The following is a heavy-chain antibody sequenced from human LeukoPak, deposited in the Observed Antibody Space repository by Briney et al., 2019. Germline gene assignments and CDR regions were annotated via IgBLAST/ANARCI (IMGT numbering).Heavy chain of an antibody. D-gene: IGHD1-26*01. V-gene: IGHV4-31*03. Sequence: SETLSLTCTVSGGSISSGGYYWSWIRQHPGKGLEWIGYIYYSGSTYYNPSLKSRVTISVDTSKNQFSLKLSSVTAADTAVYYCAKDPKWEPAVSYYFDYWGQGTLVTVSS. J-gene: IGHJ4*02. CDR1: GGSISSGGYY. CDR2: IYYSGST. CDR3: AKDPKWEPAVSYYFDY.